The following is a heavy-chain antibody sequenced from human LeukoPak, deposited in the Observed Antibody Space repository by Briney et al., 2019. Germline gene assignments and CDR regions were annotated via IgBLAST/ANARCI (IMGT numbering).Heavy chain of an antibody. CDR3: TRGSFSGSSRDY. CDR1: GYAFTGYD. J-gene: IGHJ4*02. V-gene: IGHV1-8*01. Sequence: ASVKVSCKASGYAFTGYDINWVRQATGQGLEWMGWMNPNTGDTGYAQNFQGRLTMTRNTSIDTAYMELSGLRSEDTAIYYCTRGSFSGSSRDYWGQGTLVTVSS. CDR2: MNPNTGDT. D-gene: IGHD1-26*01.